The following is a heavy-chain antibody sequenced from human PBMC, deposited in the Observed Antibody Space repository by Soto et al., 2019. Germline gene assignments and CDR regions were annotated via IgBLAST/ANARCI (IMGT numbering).Heavy chain of an antibody. CDR3: AIHLVGSNADYYDY. CDR1: GFTFSSYS. D-gene: IGHD3-16*01. CDR2: ISGSGGST. Sequence: PGGSLRLSCAASGFTFSSYSLNWVRQAPGKGLEWVSAISGSGGSTYYADSVKGRFTISRENSKNTLYLQMNSLRAEDAAVYYCAIHLVGSNADYYDYWGQGTLVTVSS. V-gene: IGHV3-23*01. J-gene: IGHJ4*02.